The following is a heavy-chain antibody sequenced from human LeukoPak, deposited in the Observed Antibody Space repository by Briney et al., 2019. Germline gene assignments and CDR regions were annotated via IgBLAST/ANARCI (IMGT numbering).Heavy chain of an antibody. J-gene: IGHJ5*02. CDR3: AKDLLEMATITPLWFDP. CDR2: ISSSSSTI. V-gene: IGHV3-48*04. Sequence: GGSLRLSCAASGFTFSSYSMNWVRQAPGKGLEWVSYISSSSSTIYYADSVKGRFTISRDNAKNSLYLQMNSLRAEDTAVYYCAKDLLEMATITPLWFDPWGQGTLVTVSS. D-gene: IGHD5-24*01. CDR1: GFTFSSYS.